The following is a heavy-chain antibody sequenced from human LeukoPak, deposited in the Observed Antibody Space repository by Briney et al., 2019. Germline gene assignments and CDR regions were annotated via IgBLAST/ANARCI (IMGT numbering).Heavy chain of an antibody. Sequence: GGSLRLSCAASGFTFSSYAMSWVRQAPGKGLEWVSAISGSGGSTYYADSVKGRFTISRDNSKNTLYLQMNSLRAEDTAVYYCARYIVVVVADFYCFDYWGQGTLVTVSS. CDR2: ISGSGGST. D-gene: IGHD2-15*01. CDR1: GFTFSSYA. CDR3: ARYIVVVVADFYCFDY. J-gene: IGHJ4*02. V-gene: IGHV3-23*01.